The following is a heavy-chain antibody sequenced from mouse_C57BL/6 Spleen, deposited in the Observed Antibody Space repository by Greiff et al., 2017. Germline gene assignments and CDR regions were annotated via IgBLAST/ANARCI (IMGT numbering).Heavy chain of an antibody. CDR3: AVTTVVAFDY. V-gene: IGHV1-53*01. CDR1: GYTFTGYW. CDR2: INPSNGGT. Sequence: VQLQQPGTELVKPGASVKLSCKASGYTFTGYWMNWVKQRPGQGLEWIGNINPSNGGTNYNEKFKSKATMTVDKSSSTAYVLLSSLTSEDSAVYYCAVTTVVAFDYWGQGTTLTVSS. J-gene: IGHJ2*01. D-gene: IGHD1-1*01.